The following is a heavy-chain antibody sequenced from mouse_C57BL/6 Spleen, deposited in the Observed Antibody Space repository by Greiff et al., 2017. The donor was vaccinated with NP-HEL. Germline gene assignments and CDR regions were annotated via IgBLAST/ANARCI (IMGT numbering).Heavy chain of an antibody. Sequence: VQLQQPGAELVKPGASVKLSCKASGYTFTSYWMQWVKQRPGQGLEWIGEIDPSDSYTNYNQKFKGKATLTVDTSSSTAYMQLSSLTSEDSAVYYCARKGDGYYLRWFAYWGQGTLVTVSA. CDR1: GYTFTSYW. CDR3: ARKGDGYYLRWFAY. J-gene: IGHJ3*01. CDR2: IDPSDSYT. D-gene: IGHD2-3*01. V-gene: IGHV1-50*01.